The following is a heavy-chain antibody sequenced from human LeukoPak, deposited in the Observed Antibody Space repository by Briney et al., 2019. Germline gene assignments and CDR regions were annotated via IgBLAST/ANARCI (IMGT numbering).Heavy chain of an antibody. J-gene: IGHJ4*02. CDR2: INPNSGGT. CDR3: ARILWFGEGYYFDY. CDR1: GYTFTGYY. V-gene: IGHV1-2*02. Sequence: ASVKVSCKASGYTFTGYYMHWVRQAPGQGPEWMGWINPNSGGTNYAQKFQGRVTMTRDTSLSTVYMELSRLRSDDTAVYYCARILWFGEGYYFDYWGQGTLVTVSS. D-gene: IGHD3-10*01.